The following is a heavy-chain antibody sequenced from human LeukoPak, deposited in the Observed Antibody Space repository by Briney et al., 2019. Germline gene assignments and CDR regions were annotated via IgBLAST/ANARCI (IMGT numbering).Heavy chain of an antibody. CDR3: ARRRITMVRGGYFDC. CDR2: INHSGST. Sequence: SETLSLTCAVYGGSFSGYYWSWIRQPPGKGLEWIGEINHSGSTNYNPSLKSRVTISVDTSKNQFSLKLSSVTAADTAVYYCARRRITMVRGGYFDCWGQGTLVTVSS. CDR1: GGSFSGYY. D-gene: IGHD3-10*01. J-gene: IGHJ4*02. V-gene: IGHV4-34*01.